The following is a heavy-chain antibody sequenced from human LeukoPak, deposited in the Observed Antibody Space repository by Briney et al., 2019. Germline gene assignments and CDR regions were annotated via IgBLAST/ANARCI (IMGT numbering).Heavy chain of an antibody. V-gene: IGHV4-39*01. CDR2: IYYSGST. CDR1: GGSISSSSYY. CDR3: ARLEPTDGDYDY. J-gene: IGHJ4*02. D-gene: IGHD4-17*01. Sequence: ASETLSLTCTVSGGSISSSSYYWGWIRQPPGKGLEWIGSIYYSGSTYYNPSLKSRVTISVDTSKNQFSLKLSSVTAADTAVYYCARLEPTDGDYDYWGQGTLVTVSS.